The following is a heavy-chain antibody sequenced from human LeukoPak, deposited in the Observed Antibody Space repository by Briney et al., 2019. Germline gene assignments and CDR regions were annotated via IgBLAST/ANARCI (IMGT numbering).Heavy chain of an antibody. J-gene: IGHJ4*02. CDR1: GGSVSSGGYY. CDR3: AGSSSSWDLRIFDY. D-gene: IGHD6-6*01. Sequence: SETLSLTCTVSGGSVSSGGYYWSWIRQHPGKGLEWIGYIYYSGSTYYNPSLKSRVTISVDTSKNQFSLKLSSVTAADTAVYYCAGSSSSWDLRIFDYWGQGTLVTVSS. CDR2: IYYSGST. V-gene: IGHV4-31*03.